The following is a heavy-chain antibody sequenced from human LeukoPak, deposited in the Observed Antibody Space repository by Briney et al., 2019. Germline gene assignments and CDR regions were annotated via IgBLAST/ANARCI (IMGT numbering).Heavy chain of an antibody. V-gene: IGHV4-59*01. CDR2: IYYSGST. J-gene: IGHJ2*01. CDR1: GDSISSYY. Sequence: SETLSLTCTVSGDSISSYYWSWIRQPPGKGLEWLGYIYYSGSTNYNPSLKSRVTISVDTSKNQFSLKLSSVTAADTAVYFCARDRGIWYFDLWGRGTLVTVSS. D-gene: IGHD3-10*01. CDR3: ARDRGIWYFDL.